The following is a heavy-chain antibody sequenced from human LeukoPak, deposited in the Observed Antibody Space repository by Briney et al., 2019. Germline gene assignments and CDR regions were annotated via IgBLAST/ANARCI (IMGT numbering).Heavy chain of an antibody. CDR3: ARDRGCNGGSCYSNFDY. Sequence: GGSLRLSCAASGFTFSSYSMNWVRQAPGKGLEWVSYISSGSSTIYYADSVKGRFTISRDNAKNSLYLQMNSLRAEDTAVYYCARDRGCNGGSCYSNFDYWGQGTLVTVSS. CDR1: GFTFSSYS. D-gene: IGHD2-15*01. V-gene: IGHV3-48*01. J-gene: IGHJ4*02. CDR2: ISSGSSTI.